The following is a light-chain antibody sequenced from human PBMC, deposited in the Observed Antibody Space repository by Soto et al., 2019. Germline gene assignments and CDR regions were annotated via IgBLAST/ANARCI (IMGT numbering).Light chain of an antibody. CDR3: QQSYSTTWT. CDR1: QSVSSN. Sequence: EIVMTQSPATLSLSPGESATLSCRASQSVSSNLAWHQQKPGQAPRILMYDASARATGISARFSGSGSGTEFTLTISSLQSEDFATYSCQQSYSTTWTFGQGTKVDI. CDR2: DAS. V-gene: IGKV3-15*01. J-gene: IGKJ1*01.